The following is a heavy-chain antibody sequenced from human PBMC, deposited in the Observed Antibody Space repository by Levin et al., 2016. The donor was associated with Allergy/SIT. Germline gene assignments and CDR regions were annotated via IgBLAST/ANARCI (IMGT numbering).Heavy chain of an antibody. V-gene: IGHV3-48*02. J-gene: IGHJ6*03. Sequence: WIRQPPGKGLEWVSYISSSSSTIYYADSVEGRFTISRDNAKNSLYLQMNSLRDEDTAVYYCARDTVDTATPYYYYYMDVWGKGTTVTVSS. D-gene: IGHD5-18*01. CDR2: ISSSSSTI. CDR3: ARDTVDTATPYYYYYMDV.